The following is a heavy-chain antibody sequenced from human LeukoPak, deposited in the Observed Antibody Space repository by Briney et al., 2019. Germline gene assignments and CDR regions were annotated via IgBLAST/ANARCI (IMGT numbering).Heavy chain of an antibody. V-gene: IGHV1-8*03. D-gene: IGHD1-26*01. CDR3: ARGNPMGATIDY. CDR1: GGTFSSYA. CDR2: MNPNSGNT. Sequence: ASVKVSCKASGGTFSSYAISWVRQAPGQGLEWMGWMNPNSGNTGYAQKFQGRVTITRNTSISTAYMELSSLRSEDTAVYYCARGNPMGATIDYWGQGTLVTVSS. J-gene: IGHJ4*02.